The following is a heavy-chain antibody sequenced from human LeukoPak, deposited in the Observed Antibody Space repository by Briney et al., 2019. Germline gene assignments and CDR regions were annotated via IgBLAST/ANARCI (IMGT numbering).Heavy chain of an antibody. J-gene: IGHJ4*02. V-gene: IGHV2-5*01. CDR2: IYWNDDK. D-gene: IGHD6-13*01. CDR1: GFSLSTSGVG. Sequence: SGPTLVNPTQTLTLTCTFSGFSLSTSGVGVGWIRQPPGKALEWLALIYWNDDKRYSPSLKSRLTITKDTSKNQVVLTMTNMDPVDTATYYCAHRQEYSSSWYADFDYWGQGTLVTVSS. CDR3: AHRQEYSSSWYADFDY.